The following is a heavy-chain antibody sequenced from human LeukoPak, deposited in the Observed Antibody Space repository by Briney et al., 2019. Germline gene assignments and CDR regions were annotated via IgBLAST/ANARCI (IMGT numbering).Heavy chain of an antibody. J-gene: IGHJ4*02. V-gene: IGHV1-18*01. CDR2: INPYNGNT. Sequence: ASVTVSCKASGFAFNKYGFSWVRQAPGQGPEWLGWINPYNGNTNYAQKLQGRVTMTTDTSTSTAYMELRSLRSDDTAVYYCARELYGRFEYWGQGTLVTVSS. CDR1: GFAFNKYG. CDR3: ARELYGRFEY. D-gene: IGHD2-2*02.